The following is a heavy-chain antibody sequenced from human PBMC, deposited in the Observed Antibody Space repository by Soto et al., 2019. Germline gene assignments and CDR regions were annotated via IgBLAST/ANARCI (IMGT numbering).Heavy chain of an antibody. V-gene: IGHV4-31*03. Sequence: QVQLQESGPGLVKPSQTMSLTCTVSGGSISSDGHYWNWVRQHPGKGLEWIAYISYSGSTFYNPSLKSRVTISIDTSKNQFSLTLSSVTVADTAVYYCAKFGREAFDVWGQGTVVTVSS. CDR1: GGSISSDGHY. J-gene: IGHJ3*01. CDR3: AKFGREAFDV. D-gene: IGHD3-3*01. CDR2: ISYSGST.